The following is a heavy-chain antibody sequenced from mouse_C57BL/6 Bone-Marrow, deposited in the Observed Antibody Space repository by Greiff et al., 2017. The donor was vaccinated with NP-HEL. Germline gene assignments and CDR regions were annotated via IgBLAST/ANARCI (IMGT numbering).Heavy chain of an antibody. CDR3: ARGGFAY. CDR1: GYSFTSYY. V-gene: IGHV1-66*01. CDR2: IYPGSGNT. Sequence: VQLVESGPELVKPGASVKISCKASGYSFTSYYIPWVKQRPGQGLEWIGWIYPGSGNTKYNEKFKGKATLTADTASSTAYMQLSSLTSEDSAVYYCARGGFAYWGQGTLVTVSA. J-gene: IGHJ3*01.